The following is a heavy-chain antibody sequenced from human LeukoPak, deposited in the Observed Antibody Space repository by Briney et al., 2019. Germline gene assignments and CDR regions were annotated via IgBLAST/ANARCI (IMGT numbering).Heavy chain of an antibody. D-gene: IGHD2-2*01. Sequence: GGSLRLSCAASGFTFSSYAMSWVRQAPGKGLEWVSAISGSGGSTYYADSVKGRFTISRDNSKNTLYLQMNSLRAEDTAVYYCARGYCSSTGCYGYYYYGMDVWGQGTTVTVSS. V-gene: IGHV3-23*01. CDR3: ARGYCSSTGCYGYYYYGMDV. J-gene: IGHJ6*02. CDR2: ISGSGGST. CDR1: GFTFSSYA.